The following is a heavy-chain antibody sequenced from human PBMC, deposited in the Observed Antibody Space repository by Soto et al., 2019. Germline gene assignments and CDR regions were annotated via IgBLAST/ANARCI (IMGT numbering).Heavy chain of an antibody. D-gene: IGHD4-17*01. V-gene: IGHV3-48*01. CDR1: GFTFSSYS. CDR3: ARVHDYGDDYSRYYYYYYYMDV. CDR2: ISSSSSTI. Sequence: GGSLRLSCAASGFTFSSYSMNWVRQAPGKGLEWVSYISSSSSTIYYADSVKGRFTISRENAKNSLYLQMNSLRAEDTAVYYCARVHDYGDDYSRYYYYYYYMDVWGKGTTVTVSS. J-gene: IGHJ6*03.